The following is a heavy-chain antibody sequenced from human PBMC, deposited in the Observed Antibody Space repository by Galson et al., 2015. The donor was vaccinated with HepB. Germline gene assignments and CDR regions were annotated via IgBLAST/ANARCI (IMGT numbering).Heavy chain of an antibody. J-gene: IGHJ4*02. CDR2: ISYDGSNK. D-gene: IGHD3-10*01. CDR1: GFTFSSYG. V-gene: IGHV3-30*18. Sequence: SLRLSCAASGFTFSSYGMHWVRQAPGKGLEWVAVISYDGSNKYYADSVKGRFTISRDNSKNTLYLQMNSLRAEDTAVYYCAKDISGGSGSYWGQGTLVTVSS. CDR3: AKDISGGSGSY.